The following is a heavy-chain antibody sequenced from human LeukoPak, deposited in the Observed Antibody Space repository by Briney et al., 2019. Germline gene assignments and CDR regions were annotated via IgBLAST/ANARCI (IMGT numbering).Heavy chain of an antibody. CDR2: ISGHQGNT. J-gene: IGHJ4*02. Sequence: ASVKVSCKASGYTFSTYGITWVRQARGQGLEWMGWISGHQGNTKYAQNFQGRVTMTIDTSTSTAYMDLRSLRSDDTAIYFCAGSDLPTITAGPFEYWGQGTLVAVSS. V-gene: IGHV1-18*01. CDR1: GYTFSTYG. CDR3: AGSDLPTITAGPFEY. D-gene: IGHD5-12*01.